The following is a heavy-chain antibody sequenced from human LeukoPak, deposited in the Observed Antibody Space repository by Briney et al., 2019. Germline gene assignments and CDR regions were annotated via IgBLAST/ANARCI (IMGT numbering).Heavy chain of an antibody. D-gene: IGHD2-2*01. CDR2: ISKSGDDT. V-gene: IGHV3-64*01. J-gene: IGHJ1*01. CDR1: GFDFSTYA. CDR3: ARIPEY. Sequence: GRSLRLSCAASGFDFSTYATHWVRLTPGKGLEFVSAISKSGDDTSYGNDVKGRFTISRDNIKNTVDLEMGSLRVDDTGIYYCARIPEYWGQGTVVTVSS.